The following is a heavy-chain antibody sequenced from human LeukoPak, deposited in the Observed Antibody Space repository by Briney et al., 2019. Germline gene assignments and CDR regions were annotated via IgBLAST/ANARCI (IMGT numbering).Heavy chain of an antibody. Sequence: QAGGSLRLSCAASGFTFSSYAMSWVRQAPGKGLEWVSAISGSGGSTYYADSVKGRFTISRDNAKNSLYLQMDSLRAEDTALYYCAKVPYRWGTTVTTLPLDYWGQGTLVTVSS. D-gene: IGHD4-17*01. V-gene: IGHV3-23*01. CDR3: AKVPYRWGTTVTTLPLDY. CDR1: GFTFSSYA. J-gene: IGHJ4*02. CDR2: ISGSGGST.